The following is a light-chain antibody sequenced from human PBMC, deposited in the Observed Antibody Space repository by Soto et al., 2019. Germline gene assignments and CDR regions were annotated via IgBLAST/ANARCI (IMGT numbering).Light chain of an antibody. Sequence: EIVLTQSPGTLSLSPGERATLSCRASQSISSSYLAWYQQKPGQAPRLLIYGASTRATGIPDRFSGSGSGIDFILTINRREPEDFAVYYCQQFRTFGPGTKVDIK. CDR2: GAS. J-gene: IGKJ3*01. CDR1: QSISSSY. V-gene: IGKV3-20*01. CDR3: QQFRT.